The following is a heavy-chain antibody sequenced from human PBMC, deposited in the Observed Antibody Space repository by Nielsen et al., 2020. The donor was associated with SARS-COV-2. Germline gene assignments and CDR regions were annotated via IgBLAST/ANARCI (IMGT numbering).Heavy chain of an antibody. D-gene: IGHD3-10*01. J-gene: IGHJ5*02. CDR1: GYTFTSYG. CDR2: ISAYNGNT. V-gene: IGHV1-18*01. Sequence: ASVKVSCKASGYTFTSYGISWVRQAPGQGLEWMGRISAYNGNTNYAQKLQGRVTMTTDTSTSTAYMELRSLRSEDTAVYYCARGERGVLLWFGEEPSLDPWGQGTLVTVSS. CDR3: ARGERGVLLWFGEEPSLDP.